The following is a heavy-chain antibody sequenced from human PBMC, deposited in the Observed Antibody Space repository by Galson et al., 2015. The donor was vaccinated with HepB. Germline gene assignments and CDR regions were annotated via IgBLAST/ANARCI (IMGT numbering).Heavy chain of an antibody. CDR3: TRTTYDYGAYSLFEYYYYMDV. J-gene: IGHJ6*03. CDR2: SGGTST. Sequence: SLRLSCAASGFTFSTYRMHWVRQAPGKGLVWVSSSGGTSTTYADSVKGRFTISRDNAKNTLYLQMNSLRPEDTAVYYCTRTTYDYGAYSLFEYYYYMDVWGKGTTVTVSS. D-gene: IGHD4-17*01. CDR1: GFTFSTYR. V-gene: IGHV3-74*01.